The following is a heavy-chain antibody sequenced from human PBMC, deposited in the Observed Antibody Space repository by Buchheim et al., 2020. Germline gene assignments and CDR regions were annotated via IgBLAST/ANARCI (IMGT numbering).Heavy chain of an antibody. V-gene: IGHV4-59*01. D-gene: IGHD3-3*01. Sequence: QVQLQESGPGLVKPSETLSLTCTVSGGSISSYYWSWIRQPPGKGLEWIGYIYYSGSTNYNPSLKSRVTISVDTSKNQFSLKLSSVTAADTAVYYCARGRLSGYYTWADYWGQGTL. CDR3: ARGRLSGYYTWADY. CDR1: GGSISSYY. J-gene: IGHJ4*02. CDR2: IYYSGST.